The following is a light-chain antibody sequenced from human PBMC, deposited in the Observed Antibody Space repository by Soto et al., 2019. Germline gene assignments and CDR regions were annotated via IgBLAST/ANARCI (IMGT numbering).Light chain of an antibody. J-gene: IGKJ1*01. CDR1: HDITNY. CDR2: DAS. CDR3: QQYNSYLWT. Sequence: IQMTQSPSSLSASVGDRVTITCQASHDITNYLTWYQQKPGKAPKLLIYDASNLEVGVPSRFSGSGSGTEFTLTISSLQPDDFATYYCQQYNSYLWTFGQGTKVDI. V-gene: IGKV1-33*01.